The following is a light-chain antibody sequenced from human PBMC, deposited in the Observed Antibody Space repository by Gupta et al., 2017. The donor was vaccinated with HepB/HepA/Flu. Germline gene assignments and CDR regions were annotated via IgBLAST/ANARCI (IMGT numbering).Light chain of an antibody. Sequence: QSALTQPRSVSESPGQSVTISCTGTSSDVGSYNYVSWYQQHPGEAPKVMIYDVSKRPAGVPDRFSGSKSGNTASLTISGLQAEDEADYYCCSDAGSYTWVFGGGTKLTVL. V-gene: IGLV2-11*01. CDR3: CSDAGSYTWV. CDR1: SSDVGSYNY. CDR2: DVS. J-gene: IGLJ3*02.